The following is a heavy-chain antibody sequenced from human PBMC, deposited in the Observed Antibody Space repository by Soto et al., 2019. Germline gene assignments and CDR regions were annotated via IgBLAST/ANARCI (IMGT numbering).Heavy chain of an antibody. CDR3: ARLFHGGSYSGWPDS. V-gene: IGHV4-59*12. J-gene: IGHJ5*01. CDR1: GGSITGYH. D-gene: IGHD1-26*01. CDR2: IHNSGIT. Sequence: ETLSLTGTVSGGSITGYHWCWIRQPPGKGLEWIGYIHNSGITNYNPSLQSRVTISVDTSKNHFSLKLSSVTAADTAVYYCARLFHGGSYSGWPDSWGKGTLVTVSS.